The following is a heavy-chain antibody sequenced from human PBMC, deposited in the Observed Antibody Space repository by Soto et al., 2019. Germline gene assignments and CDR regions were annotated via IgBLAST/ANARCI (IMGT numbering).Heavy chain of an antibody. CDR2: ISGTGVPT. CDR1: GFPFSDYA. CDR3: AKSFCSSSSCFFLWVDP. J-gene: IGHJ5*02. D-gene: IGHD2-2*01. Sequence: VQLLESGGGLVQPGGSVRLSCAASGFPFSDYAMSWVRQAPGKGLEWLSLISGTGVPTLYAGSVKGRFSVSRDNSKNTLFLEMKDLRVDDTAKYYCAKSFCSSSSCFFLWVDPWGPGTPVTVSS. V-gene: IGHV3-23*01.